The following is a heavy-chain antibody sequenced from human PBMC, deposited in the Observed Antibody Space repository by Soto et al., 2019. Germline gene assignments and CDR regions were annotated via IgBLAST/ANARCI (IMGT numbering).Heavy chain of an antibody. Sequence: SETLSLTCGVSGGSISPYYWSWIRQPPGKGLEWIGYIYYSGSTNYNPSRKSRVTISVDTSKNQILLKLSSVTAADAYVYYCASGDLYSSSWYTGWGQGTLVTVSS. V-gene: IGHV4-59*01. CDR2: IYYSGST. J-gene: IGHJ4*02. CDR3: ASGDLYSSSWYTG. D-gene: IGHD6-13*01. CDR1: GGSISPYY.